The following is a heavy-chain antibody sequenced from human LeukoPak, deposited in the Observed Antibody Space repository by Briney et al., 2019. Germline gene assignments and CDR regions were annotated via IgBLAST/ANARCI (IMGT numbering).Heavy chain of an antibody. J-gene: IGHJ4*02. Sequence: AASVKVSCKASGYSFTSFGISWVRQAPGQGLEWVGWISAYNGNTRSAQKFQGRVSMTTDTSTSTAYMELRSLRFDDTAVFYCVRDLGVDTSMIFFDFWGQGTLVTVSS. CDR1: GYSFTSFG. CDR3: VRDLGVDTSMIFFDF. CDR2: ISAYNGNT. V-gene: IGHV1-18*01. D-gene: IGHD3/OR15-3a*01.